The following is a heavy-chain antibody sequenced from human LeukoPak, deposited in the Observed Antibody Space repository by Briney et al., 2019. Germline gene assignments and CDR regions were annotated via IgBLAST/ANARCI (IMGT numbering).Heavy chain of an antibody. V-gene: IGHV3-23*01. D-gene: IGHD7-27*01. CDR3: VMGTYFDY. CDR1: RLSFTTYA. CDR2: ISDSDGST. J-gene: IGHJ4*02. Sequence: GGSLRLSCAASRLSFTTYAMTWVRQAPGKGLEWVSTISDSDGSTFYADSVKGRFTISRDSSKHTAFLQMKSLRAEDTAIYFCVMGTYFDYWGQGTLVTVS.